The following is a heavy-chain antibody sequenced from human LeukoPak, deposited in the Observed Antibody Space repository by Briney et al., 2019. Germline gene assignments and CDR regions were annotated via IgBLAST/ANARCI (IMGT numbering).Heavy chain of an antibody. CDR2: IYTSGST. D-gene: IGHD5-12*01. Sequence: SETLSLTCTVSGGSISSYYWSWIRQPPGKGLEWIGYIYTSGSTNYNPSLKSRVTISVDTSKNQFSLKLSSVTAADTAAYYCASSGGREATTSFYYYYYMDVWGKGTTVTVSS. J-gene: IGHJ6*03. CDR1: GGSISSYY. V-gene: IGHV4-4*09. CDR3: ASSGGREATTSFYYYYYMDV.